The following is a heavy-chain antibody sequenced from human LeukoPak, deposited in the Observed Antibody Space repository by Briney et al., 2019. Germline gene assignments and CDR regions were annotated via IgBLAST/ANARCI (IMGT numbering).Heavy chain of an antibody. CDR3: ARSTVVTPITDY. J-gene: IGHJ4*02. D-gene: IGHD4-23*01. V-gene: IGHV1-2*02. Sequence: ASVKVSCKASGYTFTGYYMHWVRQARGQGLEWMGWINPNSGGTNYAQKFEGRVTMTRDTSISTAYMELSRLRSDDTAVYYCARSTVVTPITDYWGQGTLVTVSS. CDR1: GYTFTGYY. CDR2: INPNSGGT.